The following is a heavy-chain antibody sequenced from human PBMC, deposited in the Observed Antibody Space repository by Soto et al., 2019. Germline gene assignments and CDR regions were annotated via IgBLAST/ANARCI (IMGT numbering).Heavy chain of an antibody. V-gene: IGHV3-23*01. Sequence: EVQLLESGGGVVQPGGSLRLSCAASGITFSSYAMSWVRQAPGQGLEWVSSISGSGGNTYYRDSVKGRFAISRDNSRNTLFLQMSSLRAEDTAAYYCAKEDMDVWGQGTTVTVSS. CDR3: AKEDMDV. J-gene: IGHJ6*02. CDR2: ISGSGGNT. CDR1: GITFSSYA.